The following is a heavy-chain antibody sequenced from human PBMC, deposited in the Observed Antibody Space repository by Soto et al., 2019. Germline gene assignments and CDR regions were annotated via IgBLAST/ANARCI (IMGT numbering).Heavy chain of an antibody. CDR2: IIPTIGTT. CDR1: GDTFTIFA. Sequence: QVQLVQSGAEVKKPGSSVKVSCKASGDTFTIFAISWVRQAPGQGLEWMGGIIPTIGTTNYAQRFQGRITITGAEATCTAYMSLSSLNSEDTAVYYCARDLGSGYDPGDYWGQGTLVTVSS. CDR3: ARDLGSGYDPGDY. V-gene: IGHV1-69*12. J-gene: IGHJ4*02. D-gene: IGHD5-12*01.